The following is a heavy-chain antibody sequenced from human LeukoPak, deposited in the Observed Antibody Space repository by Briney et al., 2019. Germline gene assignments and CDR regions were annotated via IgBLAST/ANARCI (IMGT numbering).Heavy chain of an antibody. V-gene: IGHV3-23*01. Sequence: GGSLRLSCTASGLTFSNYATTWVRQAPGKGLEWVSTIGGSGDKTFYADSVKGRFTISRDNSKNMVHLQMNSLTGEDTALYYCVRRGDASSGWGDHDFWGQGALVTVSS. D-gene: IGHD6-19*01. CDR3: VRRGDASSGWGDHDF. J-gene: IGHJ4*02. CDR2: IGGSGDKT. CDR1: GLTFSNYA.